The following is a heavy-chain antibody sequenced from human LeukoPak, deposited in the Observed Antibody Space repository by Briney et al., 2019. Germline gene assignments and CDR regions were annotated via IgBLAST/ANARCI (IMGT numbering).Heavy chain of an antibody. D-gene: IGHD3-22*01. V-gene: IGHV3-21*01. CDR3: ARGGIRSTRIPSYLDY. Sequence: GGSLRLSCAASGFTFSSYSMNWVRQAPGKGLEWVSSISSSSSYIYYADSVKGRFTTSRDNAKNSLYLQMNSLRAEDTAVYYCARGGIRSTRIPSYLDYWGQGTLVTVSS. J-gene: IGHJ4*02. CDR1: GFTFSSYS. CDR2: ISSSSSYI.